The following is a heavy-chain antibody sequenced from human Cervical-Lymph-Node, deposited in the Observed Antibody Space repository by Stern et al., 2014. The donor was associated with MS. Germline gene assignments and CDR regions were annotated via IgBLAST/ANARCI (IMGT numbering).Heavy chain of an antibody. CDR2: IYEDESS. D-gene: IGHD3-3*01. CDR3: ARVVRFLEWVPFDP. Sequence: QVQLQESGSGLVRPSQTLSLTCTVSGGSVSSGGYTWSWLRQQPGKGLEWIGYIYEDESSYYNPSLKSPVTISIDRSKNQFSLRLSSMTAADTALYYCARVVRFLEWVPFDPWGQGILVTVSS. J-gene: IGHJ5*02. V-gene: IGHV4-30-2*01. CDR1: GGSVSSGGYT.